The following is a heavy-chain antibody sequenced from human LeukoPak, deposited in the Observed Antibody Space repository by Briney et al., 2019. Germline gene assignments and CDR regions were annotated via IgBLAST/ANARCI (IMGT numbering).Heavy chain of an antibody. CDR3: ARGDYYDSSGYYYRPPPGGFDY. CDR1: GFTFSSYT. CDR2: INSRSDTI. J-gene: IGHJ4*02. Sequence: GGSLRLSCAASGFTFSSYTMHWVRQAPGKGLDWVSSINSRSDTIFYAESVRGRFTISRDNVKNSLYLQLNSLRVEDTAIYYCARGDYYDSSGYYYRPPPGGFDYWGQGTLVTVSS. V-gene: IGHV3-21*06. D-gene: IGHD3-22*01.